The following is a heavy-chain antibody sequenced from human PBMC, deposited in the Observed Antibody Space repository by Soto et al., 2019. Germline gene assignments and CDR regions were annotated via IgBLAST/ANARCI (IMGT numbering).Heavy chain of an antibody. CDR3: ARNGAKGKNNYHQDMDF. D-gene: IGHD2-2*01. CDR2: IYYSGST. CDR1: GGSISSGDDF. Sequence: SETLSLTCTVSGGSISSGDDFWTWIRQPPGKGLEWIGYIYYSGSTYYNPSLKSRLTMSVDTSKNQFSLKLSSVTAADTAVYYCARNGAKGKNNYHQDMDFGGKGTTDPVPP. J-gene: IGHJ6*04. V-gene: IGHV4-30-4*01.